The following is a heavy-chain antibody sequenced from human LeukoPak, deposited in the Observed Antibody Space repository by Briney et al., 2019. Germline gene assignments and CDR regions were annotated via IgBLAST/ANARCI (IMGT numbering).Heavy chain of an antibody. Sequence: GSSVKVSCKASGGTFSSHAISWVRQAPGQGLEWMGGIIPIFGTANYAQKFQGRVTITADESTSTAYMELSSLRSEDTAVYYCARESRDMGEERLANYWGQGTLVTVSS. D-gene: IGHD3-16*01. V-gene: IGHV1-69*01. J-gene: IGHJ4*02. CDR1: GGTFSSHA. CDR2: IIPIFGTA. CDR3: ARESRDMGEERLANY.